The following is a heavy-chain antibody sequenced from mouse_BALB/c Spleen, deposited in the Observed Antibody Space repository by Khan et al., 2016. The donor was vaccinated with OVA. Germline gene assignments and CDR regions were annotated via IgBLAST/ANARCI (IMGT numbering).Heavy chain of an antibody. CDR1: GYTFTTYW. CDR2: IDPSTGYT. J-gene: IGHJ3*01. V-gene: IGHV1-7*01. CDR3: ARRGRYVIFAY. Sequence: VQLQQSGAELAKPGASVKMSCKASGYTFTTYWMHWVKQRPGQGLEWIGYIDPSTGYTEYNQKFKDKATLTTDKSSSTAYMQLSSLTSEDSAVYYCARRGRYVIFAYWGQGTLVTVSA.